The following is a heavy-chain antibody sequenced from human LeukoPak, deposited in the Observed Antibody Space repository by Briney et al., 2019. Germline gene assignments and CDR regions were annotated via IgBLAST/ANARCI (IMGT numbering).Heavy chain of an antibody. D-gene: IGHD2-2*01. Sequence: PGGSLRLSCAASGFTFSSYAMHWVRQAPGKGLEWVAVISYDGSNKYYADSVKGRFTISRDNSKNTLYLQMNSLRAGDTAVYYCAIPNFDYWGQGTLVTVSS. V-gene: IGHV3-30-3*01. CDR2: ISYDGSNK. CDR1: GFTFSSYA. CDR3: AIPNFDY. J-gene: IGHJ4*02.